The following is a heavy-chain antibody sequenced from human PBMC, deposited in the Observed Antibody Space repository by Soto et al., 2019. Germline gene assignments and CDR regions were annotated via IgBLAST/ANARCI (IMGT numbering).Heavy chain of an antibody. D-gene: IGHD2-2*01. V-gene: IGHV1-69*12. CDR2: IIPIFGTE. Sequence: QVQLVQSGAEVKKPGSSVKVSCKASGGTFSSYAISWVRQAPGQGLEWMGGIIPIFGTENYAQKFQRRVTITADESTSAAYMELSSLRSEDTAVYYSARHVPAAGYYYGMDVWGQGTTVTASS. CDR1: GGTFSSYA. CDR3: ARHVPAAGYYYGMDV. J-gene: IGHJ6*02.